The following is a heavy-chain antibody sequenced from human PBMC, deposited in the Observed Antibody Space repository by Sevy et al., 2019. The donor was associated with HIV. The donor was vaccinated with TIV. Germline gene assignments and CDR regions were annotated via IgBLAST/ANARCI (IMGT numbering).Heavy chain of an antibody. V-gene: IGHV4-61*01. CDR3: ARTDYYGSGTYYTLAFFDY. CDR1: GGSVSSDISY. Sequence: SETLSLTCTVSGGSVSSDISYWNWIRQPPGKGLECIGSISYSGTTSYNPSLKSRVTISLDTSKNQFSLKVNSVTAADTAIYYCARTDYYGSGTYYTLAFFDYWGRGTLVTVSS. CDR2: ISYSGTT. J-gene: IGHJ4*02. D-gene: IGHD3-10*01.